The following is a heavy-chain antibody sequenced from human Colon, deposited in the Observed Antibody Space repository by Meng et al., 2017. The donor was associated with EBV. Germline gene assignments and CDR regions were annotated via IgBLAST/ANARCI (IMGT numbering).Heavy chain of an antibody. CDR3: ARGPYCGGDCYWFDP. V-gene: IGHV4-30-2*01. CDR2: IYHGGTT. Sequence: LLLSASDSGPAQPSPHLSLTVAVSADSIRSGDFSWSWIRQPPWQGLEWIGYIYHGGTTYNTSLKSRVTISVDNPKNQFSVRRTSVTAAVTAVYYCARGPYCGGDCYWFDPWGQGTLVTVSS. D-gene: IGHD2-21*02. J-gene: IGHJ5*02. CDR1: ADSIRSGDFS.